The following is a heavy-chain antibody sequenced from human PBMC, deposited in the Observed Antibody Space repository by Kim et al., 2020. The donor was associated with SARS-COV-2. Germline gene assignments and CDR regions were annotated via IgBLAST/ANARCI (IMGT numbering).Heavy chain of an antibody. Sequence: LKSRVTISVDTSKNQFSLKLSSVTAADTAVYYCARVHYYDSSGSVCYFDYWGQGTLVTVSS. J-gene: IGHJ4*02. V-gene: IGHV4-34*01. D-gene: IGHD3-22*01. CDR3: ARVHYYDSSGSVCYFDY.